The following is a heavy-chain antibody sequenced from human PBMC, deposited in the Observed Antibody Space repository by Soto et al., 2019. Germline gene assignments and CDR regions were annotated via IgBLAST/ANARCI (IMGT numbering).Heavy chain of an antibody. CDR1: GFTFSSYA. CDR2: ISYDGSNK. CDR3: ARDLGILYGGNSVGMDV. D-gene: IGHD4-17*01. J-gene: IGHJ6*02. Sequence: GGSLRLSCAASGFTFSSYAMHWVRQAPGKGLEWVAVISYDGSNKYYADSVKGRFTISRDNSKNTLYLQMNSLRAEDTAVYYCARDLGILYGGNSVGMDVWGQWTTVTVSS. V-gene: IGHV3-30-3*01.